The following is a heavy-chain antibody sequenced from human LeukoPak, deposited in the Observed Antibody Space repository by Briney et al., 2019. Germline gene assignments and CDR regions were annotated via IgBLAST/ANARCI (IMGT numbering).Heavy chain of an antibody. J-gene: IGHJ3*02. CDR3: ARGVSCFGTSGYTSDAYDI. CDR1: AYTFSAHY. D-gene: IGHD6-25*01. V-gene: IGHV1-2*02. CDR2: VNVNSGAT. Sequence: GASVTVSCKASAYTFSAHYIHWVRQAPGHGLEWTGWVNVNSGATRSAQKFQGRFSMTGDTSISTAYMDLSRLRSDDTAVYYCARGVSCFGTSGYTSDAYDIWGQGTLITVSS.